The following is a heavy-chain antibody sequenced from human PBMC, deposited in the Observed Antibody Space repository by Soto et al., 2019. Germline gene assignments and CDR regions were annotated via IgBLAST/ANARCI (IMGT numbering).Heavy chain of an antibody. Sequence: GGSLRLSCAASGFTFSSYGMHWVRQAPGKGLEWVAVIWYDGSNKYYADSVKGRFTISRDNSKNTLYLQMNSLRAEDTAVYYCARDDYGSEDNESHYYYYGMDVWGQGTTVTVSS. V-gene: IGHV3-33*01. J-gene: IGHJ6*02. CDR2: IWYDGSNK. D-gene: IGHD3-10*01. CDR3: ARDDYGSEDNESHYYYYGMDV. CDR1: GFTFSSYG.